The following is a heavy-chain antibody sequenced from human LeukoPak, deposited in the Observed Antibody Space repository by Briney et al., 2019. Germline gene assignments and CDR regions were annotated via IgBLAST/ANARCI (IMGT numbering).Heavy chain of an antibody. CDR1: GGSISSGDYY. Sequence: SETLSLTCTVSGGSISSGDYYWDWIRQPPGKGLEWIGSVDYSGTAYYNPSLKSRVTISVDTSKNQVSLKLNSLTAADTAVYYCARGRRYDSGGYKTFGWYFDLWGRGTLVTVSS. D-gene: IGHD3-22*01. CDR2: VDYSGTA. CDR3: ARGRRYDSGGYKTFGWYFDL. V-gene: IGHV4-39*07. J-gene: IGHJ2*01.